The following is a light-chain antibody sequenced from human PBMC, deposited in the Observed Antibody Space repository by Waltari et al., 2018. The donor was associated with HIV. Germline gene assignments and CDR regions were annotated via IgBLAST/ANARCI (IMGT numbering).Light chain of an antibody. Sequence: SSGLTQPPSVSVSPGQTAKTTCSGAGLSKQYFFWYQQKTGQAPVLVIYKDTERPSNIPERFSGATSGTTVTLTISGVQAEDEADYFCHSEDNTGAAFFGGGTRLTVL. CDR1: GLSKQY. V-gene: IGLV3-25*03. J-gene: IGLJ2*01. CDR3: HSEDNTGAAF. CDR2: KDT.